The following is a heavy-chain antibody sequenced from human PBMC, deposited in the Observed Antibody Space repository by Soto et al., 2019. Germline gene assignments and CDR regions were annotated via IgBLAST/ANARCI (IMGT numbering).Heavy chain of an antibody. CDR1: RWTFSSYA. CDR3: AREARKFYAFWSGYPQSQYGMDV. J-gene: IGHJ6*02. V-gene: IGHV1-69*13. CDR2: IIPIFGTA. D-gene: IGHD3-3*01. Sequence: SVNGSCKDSRWTFSSYASSRVRQAPGQGIEWMGGIIPIFGTANYAQKFQGRVTITADESTSTAYMELSSLRSEGTAVYYCAREARKFYAFWSGYPQSQYGMDVWGQGTTVTVSS.